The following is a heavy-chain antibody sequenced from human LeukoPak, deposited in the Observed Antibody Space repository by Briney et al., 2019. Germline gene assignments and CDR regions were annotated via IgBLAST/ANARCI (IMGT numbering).Heavy chain of an antibody. V-gene: IGHV1-69*06. CDR2: IIPIFGTA. Sequence: SVKVSCKASVGTFSGYAISWVRQAPGQGLEWMGGIIPIFGTANYAQKFQGRVTITADKSTSTAYMELSSLRSEDTAVYYCARFWAEYSGYDTNYYYYGMDVWGKGTTVTVSS. CDR1: VGTFSGYA. J-gene: IGHJ6*04. D-gene: IGHD5-12*01. CDR3: ARFWAEYSGYDTNYYYYGMDV.